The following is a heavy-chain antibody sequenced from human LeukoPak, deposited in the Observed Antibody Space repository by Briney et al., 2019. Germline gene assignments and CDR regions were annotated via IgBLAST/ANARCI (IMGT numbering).Heavy chain of an antibody. D-gene: IGHD6-19*01. CDR2: ISGSGDST. CDR1: GFTFSTSA. Sequence: GGSLRLSCVASGFTFSTSAMSWFRQAPGEGLEWVSTISGSGDSTYYADSVRGRFTISRDNSKKTLFLQMNSLRAEDTAFYYCANGKSEYSGGWPRGTFWGQGTLVTVSS. V-gene: IGHV3-23*01. J-gene: IGHJ4*02. CDR3: ANGKSEYSGGWPRGTF.